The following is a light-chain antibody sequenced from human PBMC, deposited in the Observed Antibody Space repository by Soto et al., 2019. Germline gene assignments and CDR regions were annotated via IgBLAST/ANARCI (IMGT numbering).Light chain of an antibody. Sequence: QLVLTQPPSASGTPGQRVTISCSGSTSNLGSNFIYWYQQLPGAAPKLLISRNNQRPSGVPDRFSGSKSGTSASLAISGLRSEDEADYHCAAWYDSLSGVVFGGGTKLTVL. CDR3: AAWYDSLSGVV. CDR2: RNN. V-gene: IGLV1-47*01. CDR1: TSNLGSNF. J-gene: IGLJ3*02.